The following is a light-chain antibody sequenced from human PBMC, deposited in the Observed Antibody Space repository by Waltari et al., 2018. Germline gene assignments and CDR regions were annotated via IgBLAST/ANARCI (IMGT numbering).Light chain of an antibody. J-gene: IGKJ1*01. V-gene: IGKV3-20*01. CDR2: HAS. Sequence: IVLTQSPGTLSLSPGERATLSCRASQSIGIYLAWYQQKPGQAPRPLMYHASSRATGIPDRFSGSGSGTDFSLTISRLEPEDFAVYYCQKYESLPATFGQGTKVEIK. CDR1: QSIGIY. CDR3: QKYESLPAT.